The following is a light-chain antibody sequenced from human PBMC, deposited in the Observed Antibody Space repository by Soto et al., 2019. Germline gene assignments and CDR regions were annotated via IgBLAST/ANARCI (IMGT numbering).Light chain of an antibody. Sequence: DIQMTQSPSSLSASVGYIVTITCRASQSISSYLNWYQQKPGKAPKLLIYAASSLQSGVPSRFSGSGSGTDFTLTISSLQPEDFATYYCQQSYSTPWTFGQGTKVDIK. CDR2: AAS. CDR3: QQSYSTPWT. CDR1: QSISSY. V-gene: IGKV1-39*01. J-gene: IGKJ1*01.